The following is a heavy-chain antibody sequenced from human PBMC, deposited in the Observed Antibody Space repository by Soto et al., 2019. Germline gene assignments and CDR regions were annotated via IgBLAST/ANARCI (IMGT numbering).Heavy chain of an antibody. J-gene: IGHJ4*02. V-gene: IGHV4-39*01. CDR1: GGSISSSSYY. D-gene: IGHD5-18*01. Sequence: SETLSLTCTVSGGSISSSSYYWGWIRQPPGKGLEWIGSIYYSGSTYYNPSLKSRVTISVDTSKNQFSLKLSSVTAADTAVYYCARPGRPPSPQHTAMVTWYFDYWGQGTLVTVSS. CDR2: IYYSGST. CDR3: ARPGRPPSPQHTAMVTWYFDY.